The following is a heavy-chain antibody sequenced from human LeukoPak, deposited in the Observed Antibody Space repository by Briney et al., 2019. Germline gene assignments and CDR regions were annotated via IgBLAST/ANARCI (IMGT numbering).Heavy chain of an antibody. D-gene: IGHD2-15*01. CDR2: IYSGGST. Sequence: GGSLRLSCAASGFTDSSNYMNWVRQAPGKGLEWVSVIYSGGSTYYADSVKGRFTISRDNSKNTLYLQMNSLRAEDTAVYYCARRVVVVANPNEGGWFDPWGQGTLVTVSS. J-gene: IGHJ5*02. V-gene: IGHV3-66*04. CDR1: GFTDSSNY. CDR3: ARRVVVVANPNEGGWFDP.